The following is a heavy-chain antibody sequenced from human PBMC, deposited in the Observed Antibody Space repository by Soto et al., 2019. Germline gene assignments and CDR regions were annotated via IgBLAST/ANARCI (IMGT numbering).Heavy chain of an antibody. CDR1: GYTFTSFG. CDR2: ISGYNGNT. D-gene: IGHD1-26*01. J-gene: IGHJ6*02. CDR3: ASPTDFYYYALLA. V-gene: IGHV1-18*01. Sequence: ASVKVSCKASGYTFTSFGINWVLQAPGQGLEWMGWISGYNGNTNYAQNLQDRVTMTRDTSTSTAYMELRSLRSDDTAVDSCASPTDFYYYALLAWDHATTVAVS.